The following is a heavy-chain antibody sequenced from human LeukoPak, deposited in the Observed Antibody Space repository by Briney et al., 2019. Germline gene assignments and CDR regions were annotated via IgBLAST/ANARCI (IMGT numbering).Heavy chain of an antibody. CDR3: ARLADYDSSGYFDY. V-gene: IGHV3-7*01. J-gene: IGHJ4*02. D-gene: IGHD3-22*01. Sequence: PGGSLRLSCAASGFTFSSYWMIWVRQVPGKGLEWVANIRQDGSEKYYVASVRGRFTISRDNAKNSLYLQMNSLRREDTAVYYCARLADYDSSGYFDYWGQGTLVTVSS. CDR1: GFTFSSYW. CDR2: IRQDGSEK.